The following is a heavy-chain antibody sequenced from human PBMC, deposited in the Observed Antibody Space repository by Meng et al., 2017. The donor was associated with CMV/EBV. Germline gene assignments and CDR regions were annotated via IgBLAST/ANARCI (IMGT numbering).Heavy chain of an antibody. CDR1: GFTFSSYS. D-gene: IGHD3-3*01. Sequence: GESLKISCAASGFTFSSYSMNWVRQAPGKGLEWVSYISSSSSTIYYADSVKGRFTISRDNAKNSLYQQMNSLRAEDTAVYYCARGQDYDFWSGSYWGQGTLVTVSS. V-gene: IGHV3-48*04. CDR3: ARGQDYDFWSGSY. J-gene: IGHJ4*02. CDR2: ISSSSSTI.